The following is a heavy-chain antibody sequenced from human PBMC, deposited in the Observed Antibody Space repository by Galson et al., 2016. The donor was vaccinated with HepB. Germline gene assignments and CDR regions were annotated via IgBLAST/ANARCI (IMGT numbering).Heavy chain of an antibody. J-gene: IGHJ6*02. V-gene: IGHV3-53*05. CDR1: GFTVSTYY. D-gene: IGHD3-10*01. CDR2: IYTDGET. Sequence: SLRLSCAVSGFTVSTYYMSWVRQAPGKGLEWVSVIYTDGETHFADSVKGRFSITRDISRNTLYPQMNSLRVEDTALYYCARYRFFFGSGSYSLRRGYYHGMDVWGQGTTVTVSS. CDR3: ARYRFFFGSGSYSLRRGYYHGMDV.